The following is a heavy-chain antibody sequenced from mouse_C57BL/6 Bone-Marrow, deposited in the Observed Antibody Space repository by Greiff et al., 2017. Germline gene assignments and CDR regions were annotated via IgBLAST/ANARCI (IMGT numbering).Heavy chain of an antibody. CDR2: ISSVGSYT. CDR3: ASRRDDGYWAPFAY. Sequence: EVQGVESGGDLVKPGGSLKLSCAASGFTFSSYGMSWVRQTPDKRLEWVATISSVGSYTYYPDSVKGRFTISRDNAKNTLYLQMSSLKSEDTAMFYCASRRDDGYWAPFAYWGQGTLVTVSA. V-gene: IGHV5-6*01. D-gene: IGHD2-3*01. J-gene: IGHJ3*01. CDR1: GFTFSSYG.